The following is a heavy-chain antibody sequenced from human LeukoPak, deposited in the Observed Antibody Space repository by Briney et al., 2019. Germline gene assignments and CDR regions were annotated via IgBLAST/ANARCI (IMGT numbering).Heavy chain of an antibody. V-gene: IGHV4-34*01. J-gene: IGHJ3*02. D-gene: IGHD3/OR15-3a*01. Sequence: SETLSLTCAVYGGSFSGYYWSWIRQPPGKGLEWIGEINHSGSTNYNPSLKSRVTISVDTSKNQFSLKLSSVTAADTAVYYCARWTGGAIRSVNFDIWGQGTMVTVSS. CDR2: INHSGST. CDR3: ARWTGGAIRSVNFDI. CDR1: GGSFSGYY.